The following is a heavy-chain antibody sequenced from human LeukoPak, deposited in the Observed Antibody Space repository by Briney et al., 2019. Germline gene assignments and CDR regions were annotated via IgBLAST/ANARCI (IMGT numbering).Heavy chain of an antibody. D-gene: IGHD3-16*01. CDR2: IYISGST. V-gene: IGHV4-4*07. J-gene: IGHJ3*02. CDR1: GGSISSYY. CDR3: ARVGGSPLGAFDI. Sequence: PSETLSLTCTVSGGSISSYYWSWIRQPAGKGLEWIGRIYISGSTNYNPSLKSRATMSLDTSKNDFSLKLTSVTAADTAVYYCARVGGSPLGAFDIWGQGTMITVSS.